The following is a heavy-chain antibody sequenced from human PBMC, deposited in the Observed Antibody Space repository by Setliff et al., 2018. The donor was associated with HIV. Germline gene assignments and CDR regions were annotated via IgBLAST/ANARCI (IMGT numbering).Heavy chain of an antibody. D-gene: IGHD3-3*01. CDR1: GYNFADYW. J-gene: IGHJ4*02. CDR2: IYPGDSDT. Sequence: PGESLKISCQASGYNFADYWIGWVRQMPGKGLEWMGSIYPGDSDTRYSPSFQGQVTISADKSSSTAYLQWSSLKASDTAMYYCARSHNFWSGLEVDSWGQGTLVTVSS. V-gene: IGHV5-51*01. CDR3: ARSHNFWSGLEVDS.